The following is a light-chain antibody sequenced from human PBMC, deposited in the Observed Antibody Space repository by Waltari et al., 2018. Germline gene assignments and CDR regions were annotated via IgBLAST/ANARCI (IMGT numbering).Light chain of an antibody. CDR3: AAWDDSLSGRWV. J-gene: IGLJ3*02. Sequence: QSVLTQSPSASGTPGQRVTISCSGSSSNIGSNYVYWYQQLPGTAPKLLIYRNNRRPSGVPDRFSGSKSGTSASLAISGLRSEDEADYYCAAWDDSLSGRWVFGGGTKLTVL. CDR1: SSNIGSNY. CDR2: RNN. V-gene: IGLV1-47*01.